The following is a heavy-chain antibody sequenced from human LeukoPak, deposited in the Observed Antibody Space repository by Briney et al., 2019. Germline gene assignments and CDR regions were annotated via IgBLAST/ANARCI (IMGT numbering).Heavy chain of an antibody. Sequence: ASVKVSCKASGYTFTSYAMHWVRQAHGQGLEWMGWINAGNGNTKYSQKFQGRVTITRDTSASTAYMELSSLRSEDTAVYYCARTGSQIVPDYWGQGTLVTVSS. CDR1: GYTFTSYA. J-gene: IGHJ4*02. D-gene: IGHD1-26*01. CDR3: ARTGSQIVPDY. CDR2: INAGNGNT. V-gene: IGHV1-3*01.